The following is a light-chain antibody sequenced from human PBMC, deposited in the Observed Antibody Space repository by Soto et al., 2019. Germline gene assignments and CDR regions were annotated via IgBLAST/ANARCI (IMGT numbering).Light chain of an antibody. CDR3: QQYNNWPRT. J-gene: IGKJ1*01. CDR1: QTVGFF. V-gene: IGKV3-15*01. CDR2: GAN. Sequence: EMMMTQSAATISVSPGAKATLSCRASQTVGFFLAWYQQKPGQAPRLLIYGANTRATGIPDRFSGSGSGTEFTLTISSLQSEDSAVYYCQQYNNWPRTFGQGTKVDIK.